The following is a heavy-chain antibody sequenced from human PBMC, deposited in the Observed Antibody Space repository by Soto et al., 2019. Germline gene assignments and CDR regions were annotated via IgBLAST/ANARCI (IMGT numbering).Heavy chain of an antibody. CDR2: IIPIFGTA. D-gene: IGHD6-19*01. CDR1: GGTFSSYA. V-gene: IGHV1-69*06. Sequence: SVKVSFKASGGTFSSYAISWLRQAPGQGLEWMGGIIPIFGTANYAQKFQGRVTITADKSTSTAYMELSSLRSEDTAVYYCARGAIAVAGISFFDYWGQGTLVTVSS. CDR3: ARGAIAVAGISFFDY. J-gene: IGHJ4*02.